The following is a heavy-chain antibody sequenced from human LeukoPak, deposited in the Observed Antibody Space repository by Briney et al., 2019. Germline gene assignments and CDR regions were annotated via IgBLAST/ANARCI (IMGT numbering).Heavy chain of an antibody. Sequence: GGSLRLSCAASVXPFDDYAMHWVRQTPGRGRECVSSISGDGGSTYYADSVKGRFTISRDNSKNSLYLQMNSLRTEDTGLYYCAKDIKGYSGGWYFDYWGQGTLVTVSS. V-gene: IGHV3-43*02. CDR3: AKDIKGYSGGWYFDY. CDR2: ISGDGGST. D-gene: IGHD6-19*01. CDR1: VXPFDDYA. J-gene: IGHJ4*02.